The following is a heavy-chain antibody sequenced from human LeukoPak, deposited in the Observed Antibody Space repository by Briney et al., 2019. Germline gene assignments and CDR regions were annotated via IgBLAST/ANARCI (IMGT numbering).Heavy chain of an antibody. V-gene: IGHV4-39*01. D-gene: IGHD1-1*01. CDR1: GGSISSSSYY. CDR2: FYYSGST. Sequence: PSETLSLTCTVSGGSISSSSYYWGWIRRPPGKGLEWIGSFYYSGSTYYNPSLKSRVTISADTSKNQFSLKLSSVTAADTAVYYCARLWRAAIDYGGQGILVTVSS. CDR3: ARLWRAAIDY. J-gene: IGHJ4*02.